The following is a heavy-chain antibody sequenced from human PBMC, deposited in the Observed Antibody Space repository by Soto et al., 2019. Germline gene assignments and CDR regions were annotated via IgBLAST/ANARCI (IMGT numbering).Heavy chain of an antibody. D-gene: IGHD3-22*01. J-gene: IGHJ3*02. CDR1: GFTFSSYG. V-gene: IGHV3-30*03. CDR3: ARNSNYYDSGLVGDDAFDI. CDR2: ISYDGSNK. Sequence: QVQLVESGGGVVQPGRSLRLSCAASGFTFSSYGMHWVRQAPGKGLEWVAVISYDGSNKYYADSVKGRFTISRDNSKNTLYLQMNSRRAEDTAVYYCARNSNYYDSGLVGDDAFDIWGQGTMVTVSS.